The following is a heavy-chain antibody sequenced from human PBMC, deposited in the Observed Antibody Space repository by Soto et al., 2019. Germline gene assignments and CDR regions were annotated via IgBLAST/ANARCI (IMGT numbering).Heavy chain of an antibody. Sequence: EVQLLDSGGGLVQPGGSLRLSCAASGFTFSNYAMNWVRQAPGKGLEWVSVISGSGDSTYYADSVKGRFTISRDNSKNTLYLHMTSLSAEDTAGYYCAGRGPGSYFDYWGQGTLVTVSS. J-gene: IGHJ4*02. D-gene: IGHD1-26*01. CDR1: GFTFSNYA. V-gene: IGHV3-23*01. CDR3: AGRGPGSYFDY. CDR2: ISGSGDST.